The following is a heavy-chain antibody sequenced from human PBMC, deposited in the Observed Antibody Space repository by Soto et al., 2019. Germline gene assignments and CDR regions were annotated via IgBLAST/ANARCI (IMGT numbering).Heavy chain of an antibody. V-gene: IGHV4-59*01. J-gene: IGHJ6*02. D-gene: IGHD2-21*02. Sequence: QVQLQESGPGLVKPSETLSLTCTVSGGSISRYYWSWIRQPPGKGLEWIGYMYNTGSTVYNPPFMSPVTISVDTSKNQFSLKLNSVTAADTAVYYCARDLWGYCGTDCYPLDVWGQGTTVTVSS. CDR1: GGSISRYY. CDR2: MYNTGST. CDR3: ARDLWGYCGTDCYPLDV.